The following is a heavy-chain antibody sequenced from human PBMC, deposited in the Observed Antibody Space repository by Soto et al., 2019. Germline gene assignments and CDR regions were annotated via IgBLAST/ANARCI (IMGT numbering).Heavy chain of an antibody. Sequence: QVQLVQSGAEVKRPGSSVKVSCKASGDTFNFYSINWVRQAPGLGLEWMGRVNPIVSMSNYAQKFQGRVTMTAEKSKSTADMELSSLISEDTAIYYCASSYGSGYRAFDYWGQGSLVTFSS. V-gene: IGHV1-69*02. D-gene: IGHD3-10*01. J-gene: IGHJ4*02. CDR1: GDTFNFYS. CDR2: VNPIVSMS. CDR3: ASSYGSGYRAFDY.